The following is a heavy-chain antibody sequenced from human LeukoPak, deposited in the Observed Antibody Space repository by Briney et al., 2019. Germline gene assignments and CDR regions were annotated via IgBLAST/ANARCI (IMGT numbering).Heavy chain of an antibody. CDR2: IDPSDSET. CDR3: ARQTAMGRSGDY. Sequence: GESVKISCKASGCSFTSYWIGWVRQMPGKGLEWMGIIDPSDSETRYTPSFQGQVTISVDKSLTTADLQWNSLKASDTAMYYCARQTAMGRSGDYWGQGTLVTVSS. CDR1: GCSFTSYW. J-gene: IGHJ4*02. D-gene: IGHD5-18*01. V-gene: IGHV5-51*01.